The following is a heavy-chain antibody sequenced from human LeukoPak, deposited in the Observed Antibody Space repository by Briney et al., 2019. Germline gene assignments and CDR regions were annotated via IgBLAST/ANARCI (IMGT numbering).Heavy chain of an antibody. CDR2: ISSGGTTI. D-gene: IGHD2-21*02. CDR3: ARGDGGYYYGMDV. V-gene: IGHV3-48*03. J-gene: IGHJ6*02. CDR1: GFTFSTYE. Sequence: GGSLRLSCAASGFTFSTYEMNWVRQAPGEGLEWVSYISSGGTTIYYADSAKGRFTISRDNAKSSLYLQMNSLRAEDTAVYYCARGDGGYYYGMDVWGQGTTVTVSS.